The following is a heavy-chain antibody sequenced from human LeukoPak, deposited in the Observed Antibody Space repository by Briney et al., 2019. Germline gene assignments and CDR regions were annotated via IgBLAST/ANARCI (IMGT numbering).Heavy chain of an antibody. CDR3: GRDQGYSGYDSPDY. Sequence: ASVKVSCKASGYTFTNYYMHWVRQAPGQGLEWMGIINPSGGSTNYAQKFQGRVTMTRDTSTNTVYMEPSSLRSEDTAVYYCGRDQGYSGYDSPDYWGQGTLVTVSS. J-gene: IGHJ4*02. D-gene: IGHD5-12*01. V-gene: IGHV1-46*01. CDR1: GYTFTNYY. CDR2: INPSGGST.